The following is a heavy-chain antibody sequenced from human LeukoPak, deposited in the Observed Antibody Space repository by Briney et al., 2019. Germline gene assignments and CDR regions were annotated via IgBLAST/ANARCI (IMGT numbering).Heavy chain of an antibody. V-gene: IGHV4-39*01. D-gene: IGHD6-19*01. CDR1: GGSISSSSYY. J-gene: IGHJ5*02. CDR2: IYYSGST. Sequence: SETLSLTCTVSGGSISSSSYYWGWIRQPPGKGLEWIGSIYYSGSTYYNPSLKSRVTISVDTSKNQFSLKLSSVTAADTAVYYCARRNGYINDWPNWFAPWGQGTLVTVSS. CDR3: ARRNGYINDWPNWFAP.